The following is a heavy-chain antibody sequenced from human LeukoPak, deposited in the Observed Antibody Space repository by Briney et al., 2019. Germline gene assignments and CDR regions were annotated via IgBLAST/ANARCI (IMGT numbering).Heavy chain of an antibody. D-gene: IGHD1-1*01. CDR2: IRSKAYGETA. V-gene: IGHV3-49*04. CDR3: TRDRGAYNLYDY. J-gene: IGHJ4*02. Sequence: TGGSLRLSCAASGFTFDKYWMSWVRQAPGKGLEWVGFIRSKAYGETADYAASVKGRFTISRDDSKAIAYLQMNSLKTEDTAVYHCTRDRGAYNLYDYWGQGTLVTVSS. CDR1: GFTFDKYW.